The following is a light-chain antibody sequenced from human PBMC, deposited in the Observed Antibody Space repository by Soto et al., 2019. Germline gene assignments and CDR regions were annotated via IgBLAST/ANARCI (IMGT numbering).Light chain of an antibody. CDR2: GAS. CDR1: QSVSTSF. CDR3: QQYKSYWK. J-gene: IGKJ1*01. Sequence: IVLTQSAGTLSLSPGEKISVAAVAIQSVSTSFLAWYQQKPGQAPRLLIYGASTRATGIPARFSGSGSGTEFTRSVNSLQPEDFATYYCQQYKSYWKFGQGTKVDVK. V-gene: IGKV3-20*01.